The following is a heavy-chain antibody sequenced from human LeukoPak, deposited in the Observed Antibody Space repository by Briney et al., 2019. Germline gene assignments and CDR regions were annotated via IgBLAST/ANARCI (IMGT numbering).Heavy chain of an antibody. D-gene: IGHD3-22*01. Sequence: SVEVSCKASGFTFTSSAVQWVRQACGQRLEWIGWIVVGSGNTNYAQKFRERVTITRDMSTSTAYMELSSLRSEDTAVYYCAAAPYYYDSSRFDPWGQGTLVTVSS. J-gene: IGHJ5*02. CDR1: GFTFTSSA. V-gene: IGHV1-58*01. CDR2: IVVGSGNT. CDR3: AAAPYYYDSSRFDP.